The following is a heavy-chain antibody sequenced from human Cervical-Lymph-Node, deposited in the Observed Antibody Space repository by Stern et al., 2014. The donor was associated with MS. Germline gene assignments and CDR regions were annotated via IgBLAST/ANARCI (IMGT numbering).Heavy chain of an antibody. CDR3: AKASLRQWVAADYYFDS. CDR2: ISSSGDNT. CDR1: GFTFSSYD. D-gene: IGHD6-19*01. J-gene: IGHJ4*02. Sequence: EVQLLESGGGLVQTGGSLRLSCAASGFTFSSYDMNWVRQGPGKGLEWVSVISSSGDNTHYSDSVQGRFTVSRDNSKSTLFLQMNSLGVEDTAVYYCAKASLRQWVAADYYFDSWGQGTLVTVSS. V-gene: IGHV3-23*01.